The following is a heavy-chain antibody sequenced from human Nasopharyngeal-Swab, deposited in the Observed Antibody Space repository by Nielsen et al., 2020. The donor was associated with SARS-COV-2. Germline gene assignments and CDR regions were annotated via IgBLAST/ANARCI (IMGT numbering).Heavy chain of an antibody. CDR3: ARDLEAAASYYYFYMDV. J-gene: IGHJ6*03. Sequence: WVRQAPGQGLEWMGTINPSGGRTAYAQKFQGRVTMTRDTSTRTVYMELSSLRSDDTAVYYCARDLEAAASYYYFYMDVWGKGTTVTVSS. V-gene: IGHV1-46*01. CDR2: INPSGGRT. D-gene: IGHD2-15*01.